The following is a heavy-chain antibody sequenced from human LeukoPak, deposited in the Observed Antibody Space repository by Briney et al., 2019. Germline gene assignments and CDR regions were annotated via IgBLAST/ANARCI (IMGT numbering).Heavy chain of an antibody. CDR3: AKSFSSGWRHAFDI. CDR2: ISASGGST. J-gene: IGHJ3*02. CDR1: GITFSSYA. D-gene: IGHD6-25*01. Sequence: GGSLRLSCAASGITFSSYAMSWIPQAPGKGLEWFSTISASGGSTYHADSVKGRFTISRDNSKNTLYLQMNSLRAEDTAVYSCAKSFSSGWRHAFDIWGQGTVVTVSS. V-gene: IGHV3-23*01.